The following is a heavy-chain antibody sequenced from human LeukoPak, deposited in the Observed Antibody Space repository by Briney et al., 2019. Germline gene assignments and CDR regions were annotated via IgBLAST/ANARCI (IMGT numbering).Heavy chain of an antibody. CDR3: ARLGGVIVIDY. CDR2: IYYSGST. Sequence: SQTLSLTCTVSGGSISSGDYYWSWIRQPPGKGLEWIGYIYYSGSTYYNPSLKSRVTISVDTSKNQFSLKLSPVTAADTAVYYCARLGGVIVIDYWGQGTLVTVSS. CDR1: GGSISSGDYY. V-gene: IGHV4-30-4*01. J-gene: IGHJ4*02. D-gene: IGHD3-16*02.